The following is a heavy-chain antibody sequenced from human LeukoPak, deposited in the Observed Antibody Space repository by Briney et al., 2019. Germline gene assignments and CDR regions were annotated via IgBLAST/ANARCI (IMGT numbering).Heavy chain of an antibody. Sequence: PGGSLRLSCAAAGFTVSSNYMSWARQASGKGLEWVGRIRSKANSYATAYAASVKGRFTISRDDSKNTAYLQMNSLKTEDTAVYYCTRLFLGSSGYSDAFDIWGQGTMVTVSS. CDR3: TRLFLGSSGYSDAFDI. V-gene: IGHV3-73*01. CDR1: GFTVSSNY. CDR2: IRSKANSYAT. J-gene: IGHJ3*02. D-gene: IGHD3-22*01.